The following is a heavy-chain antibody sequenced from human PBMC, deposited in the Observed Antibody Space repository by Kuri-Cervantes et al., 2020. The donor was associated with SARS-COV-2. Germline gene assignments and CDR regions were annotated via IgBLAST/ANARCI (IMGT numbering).Heavy chain of an antibody. Sequence: LSLTCAASGFTFSSYGMHWVRQAPGKGLEWVSVIYSGGSTYYADSVKGRFTISRDNSKNTLYLQMNSLRAEDTAVYYCARVRATVPNYYYYYYMDVWGKGTTVTVSS. CDR2: IYSGGST. J-gene: IGHJ6*03. D-gene: IGHD4-11*01. CDR3: ARVRATVPNYYYYYYMDV. CDR1: GFTFSSYG. V-gene: IGHV3-53*01.